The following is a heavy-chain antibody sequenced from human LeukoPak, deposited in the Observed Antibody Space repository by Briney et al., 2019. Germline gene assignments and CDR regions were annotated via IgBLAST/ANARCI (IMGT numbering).Heavy chain of an antibody. CDR2: IYYSGST. CDR1: GGSLRSGSYY. CDR3: VRNPRGGPYFDY. Sequence: PSETLSLTCTVSGGSLRSGSYYWSWVRQPPGKGLEWIGYIYYSGSTNYNPSLKSRVTISVDTSKNQFSLRLSSVTAADTAVYYCVRNPRGGPYFDYWGQGALVTVSS. J-gene: IGHJ4*02. V-gene: IGHV4-61*01. D-gene: IGHD3-16*01.